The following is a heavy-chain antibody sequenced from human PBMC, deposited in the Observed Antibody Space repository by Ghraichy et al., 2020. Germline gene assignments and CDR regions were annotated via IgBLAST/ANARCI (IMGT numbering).Heavy chain of an antibody. J-gene: IGHJ4*02. D-gene: IGHD4-17*01. Sequence: GGSLRLSCAASGFAFSSYWMDWIRQVPGKGLVWVSRIETDGTTTTYADSVKGRFTISRDNTKSTVYLQMTSLRAEDTAVYYCTRGLNGDYGPLFDYWGQGTLVIVSS. V-gene: IGHV3-74*01. CDR3: TRGLNGDYGPLFDY. CDR1: GFAFSSYW. CDR2: IETDGTTT.